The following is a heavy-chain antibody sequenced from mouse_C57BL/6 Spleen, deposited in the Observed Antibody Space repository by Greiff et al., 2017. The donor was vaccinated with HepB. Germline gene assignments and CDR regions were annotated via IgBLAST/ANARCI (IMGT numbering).Heavy chain of an antibody. D-gene: IGHD2-5*01. CDR1: GYAFTNYL. CDR3: AREHAYYSNYEFAY. J-gene: IGHJ3*01. CDR2: INPGSGGT. Sequence: QVQLKESGAELVRPGTSVKVSCKASGYAFTNYLIEWVKQRPGQGLEWIGVINPGSGGTNYNEKFKGKATLTADKSSSTAYMQLSSLTSEDSAVYFCAREHAYYSNYEFAYWGQGTLVTVSA. V-gene: IGHV1-54*01.